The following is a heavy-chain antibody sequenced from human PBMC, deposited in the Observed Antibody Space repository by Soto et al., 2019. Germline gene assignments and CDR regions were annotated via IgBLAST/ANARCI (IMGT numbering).Heavy chain of an antibody. J-gene: IGHJ4*02. V-gene: IGHV3-30-3*01. Sequence: QVQLVESGGGVVQPGRSLRLSCAASGFTFSSYAMHWVRQAPGKGLEWVAVISYDGSNKYYADSVKGRFTISRDNSKNTLYLQMNSLRAEDTAVYYCARDPYYDILTGYPDYWGQGTLVTVSS. CDR3: ARDPYYDILTGYPDY. CDR1: GFTFSSYA. D-gene: IGHD3-9*01. CDR2: ISYDGSNK.